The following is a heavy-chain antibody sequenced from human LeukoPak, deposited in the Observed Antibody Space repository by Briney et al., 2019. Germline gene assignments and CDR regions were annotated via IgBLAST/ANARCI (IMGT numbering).Heavy chain of an antibody. D-gene: IGHD6-13*01. J-gene: IGHJ6*02. V-gene: IGHV4-61*02. CDR1: GGSISSGSYY. CDR3: ARSGYSSSWYSRWDYYYYGMDV. CDR2: IYTSGST. Sequence: SQTLSLTCTVSGGSISSGSYYWSWIRQPAGKGLEWIGRIYTSGSTNYNPSLKSRVTISVDTSKNQFSLKLSSVTAADTAVYYCARSGYSSSWYSRWDYYYYGMDVWGQGTTVTVPS.